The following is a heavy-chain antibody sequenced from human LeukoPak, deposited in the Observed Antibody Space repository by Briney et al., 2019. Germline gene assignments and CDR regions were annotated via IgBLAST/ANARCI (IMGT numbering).Heavy chain of an antibody. V-gene: IGHV3-15*01. Sequence: GGSLRLSCAASGVPFSDVWMSWVRQAPGKGLEWVGRIKSRADGGTADYAAPLKGRCTFARDDSNNTLDLQMNSLKTDDTAVYYCTTDWYYYDRSRYYPIFWGQGPLVTVSS. CDR1: GVPFSDVW. CDR3: TTDWYYYDRSRYYPIF. D-gene: IGHD3-22*01. CDR2: IKSRADGGTA. J-gene: IGHJ4*02.